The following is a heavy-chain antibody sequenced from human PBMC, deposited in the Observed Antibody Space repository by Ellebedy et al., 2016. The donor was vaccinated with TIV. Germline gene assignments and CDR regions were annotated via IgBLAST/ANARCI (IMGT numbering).Heavy chain of an antibody. V-gene: IGHV3-48*01. J-gene: IGHJ4*02. Sequence: GESLKISCAASGFTFSSYSMNWVRQAPGKGLEWVSYISSSSSTIYYADSVKGRFTISRENAKNSLYLQMNSLRAEDTAVYYCARDSPHYYDSAQGFDYWGPGTLVTVSS. D-gene: IGHD3-22*01. CDR2: ISSSSSTI. CDR1: GFTFSSYS. CDR3: ARDSPHYYDSAQGFDY.